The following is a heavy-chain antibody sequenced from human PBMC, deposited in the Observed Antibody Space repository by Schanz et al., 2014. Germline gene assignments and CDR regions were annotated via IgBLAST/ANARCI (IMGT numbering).Heavy chain of an antibody. Sequence: QMHLAESGGGVVQPGRSLRLSCAASGAASGFTFSNYAMHWVRQSPGKGLEWVAVISYDEATKHYADSVKGRFTTSRDNSKNSLYLHMSSLRAEDTALYYCAKDPHKDYGGKPQALDIWGQGTMVTVSS. J-gene: IGHJ3*02. V-gene: IGHV3-30*04. D-gene: IGHD4-17*01. CDR3: AKDPHKDYGGKPQALDI. CDR2: ISYDEATK. CDR1: GFTFSNYA.